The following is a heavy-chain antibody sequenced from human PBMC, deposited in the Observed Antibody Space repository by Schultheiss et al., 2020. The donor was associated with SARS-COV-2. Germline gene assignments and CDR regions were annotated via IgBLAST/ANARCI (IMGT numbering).Heavy chain of an antibody. CDR1: GFTVSSNY. CDR2: MYYSGST. J-gene: IGHJ4*02. Sequence: GSLRLSCAASGFTVSSNYMSWIRQPAGKGLEWIGSMYYSGSTYYNPSLKSRVTISVDTSKNQFSLKLSSVTAADTAVYHCASEGLRFLENDYCGQGTLVTVSS. D-gene: IGHD3-3*01. CDR3: ASEGLRFLENDY. V-gene: IGHV4-59*08.